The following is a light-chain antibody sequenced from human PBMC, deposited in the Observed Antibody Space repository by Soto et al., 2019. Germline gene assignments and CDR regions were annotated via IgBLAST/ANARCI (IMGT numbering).Light chain of an antibody. V-gene: IGKV1-9*01. J-gene: IGKJ4*01. CDR1: QAISSY. Sequence: DIQLTQSPSFLSASVGDRVTITCRASQAISSYLAWFQQKPGKAPKLLIYAASTLQSGVPSRFSGSGSGTEFTLTISSLQPEDFATYYCQQLDSYPLTFGGGTKVAIK. CDR2: AAS. CDR3: QQLDSYPLT.